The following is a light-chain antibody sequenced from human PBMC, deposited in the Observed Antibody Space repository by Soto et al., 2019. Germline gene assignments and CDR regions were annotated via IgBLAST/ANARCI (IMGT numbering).Light chain of an antibody. CDR2: GAS. CDR3: QQFHNWPPIT. CDR1: QSVSTN. V-gene: IGKV3-15*01. J-gene: IGKJ5*01. Sequence: EIVMTQSPATLSVSPGERATLSYRASQSVSTNLAWYQQKPGQAPRLVIYGASTRANGIPARFSGSGSWTEFTLTISSLQSEDFAAYYCQQFHNWPPITFGQGTRLEIK.